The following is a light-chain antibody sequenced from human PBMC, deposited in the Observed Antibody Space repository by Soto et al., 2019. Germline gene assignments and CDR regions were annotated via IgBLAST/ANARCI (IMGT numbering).Light chain of an antibody. J-gene: IGLJ2*01. CDR3: QTWDTGARVV. CDR2: LSSDGSH. V-gene: IGLV4-69*01. Sequence: QPVLTQSPSASASLGASVKLTCTLSSGHSSYAIAWHQQQPEKGPRYLMKLSSDGSHSKGDGIPDRFSGSSSGAERYLTVSCLQSEDVAYYYCQTWDTGARVVFGGGTKLTVL. CDR1: SGHSSYA.